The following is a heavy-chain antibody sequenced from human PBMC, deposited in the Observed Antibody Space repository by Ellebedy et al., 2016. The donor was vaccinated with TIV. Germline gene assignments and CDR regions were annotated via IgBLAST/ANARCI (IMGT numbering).Heavy chain of an antibody. CDR2: IDPGDSYT. J-gene: IGHJ4*02. CDR1: GYSFTSYW. D-gene: IGHD6-19*01. CDR3: ACLYSTGWYYFDY. V-gene: IGHV5-10-1*01. Sequence: GESLKISCKGSGYSFTSYWIGWVRQMPGKGLEWMGRIDPGDSYTKYSPSFQGHVTISADKSISTAYLQWSSLKASDTAIYYCACLYSTGWYYFDYWGQGTLVTVSS.